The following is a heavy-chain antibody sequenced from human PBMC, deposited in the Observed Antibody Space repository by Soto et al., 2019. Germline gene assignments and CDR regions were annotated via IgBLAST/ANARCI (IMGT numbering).Heavy chain of an antibody. D-gene: IGHD3-10*01. J-gene: IGHJ4*02. V-gene: IGHV4-4*07. CDR1: CDSMSVYY. CDR3: ARDVYGSGNYHIPY. CDR2: IFASGST. Sequence: SETLSLTCTVSCDSMSVYYWSWIRQSAGKGLEWIGRIFASGSTNYNPSLKSRVSMSLDTSKNLFSLKVTSVTAADTAVYYCARDVYGSGNYHIPYWGQGALVTVSS.